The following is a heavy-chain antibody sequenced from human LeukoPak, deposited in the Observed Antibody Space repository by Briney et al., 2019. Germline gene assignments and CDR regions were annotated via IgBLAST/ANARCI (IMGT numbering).Heavy chain of an antibody. CDR2: IYSGGST. CDR1: GFTLSSYA. D-gene: IGHD3-10*01. J-gene: IGHJ4*02. V-gene: IGHV3-53*01. Sequence: GGSLRLSCVASGFTLSSYAVSWVRQAPGKGLEWVSVIYSGGSTYYADSVKGRFTISRDNSKNTLYLQMNSLRAEDTAVYYCAGGAMVRGDYSDYWGQGTLVTVSS. CDR3: AGGAMVRGDYSDY.